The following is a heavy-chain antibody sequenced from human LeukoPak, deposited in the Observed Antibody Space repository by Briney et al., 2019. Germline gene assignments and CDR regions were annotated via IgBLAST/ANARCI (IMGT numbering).Heavy chain of an antibody. CDR3: ASTPRYCSGGSCPFDH. CDR2: IYPGDSSN. Sequence: GESLKISCKGSGYSFTNYWIAWVRQMPGKGLEWMGIIYPGDSSNRYSPSFQGQVTISADKSISTAYMQWSSLKASDTAMYYCASTPRYCSGGSCPFDHWGQGALVIVSS. D-gene: IGHD2-15*01. J-gene: IGHJ4*02. V-gene: IGHV5-51*01. CDR1: GYSFTNYW.